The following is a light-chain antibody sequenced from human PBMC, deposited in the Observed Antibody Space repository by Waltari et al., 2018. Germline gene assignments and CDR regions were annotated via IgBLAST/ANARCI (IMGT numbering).Light chain of an antibody. CDR2: YAS. V-gene: IGKV3-20*01. J-gene: IGKJ2*03. CDR3: QLYDSTHGFS. Sequence: EIVLTQSPGTLSLSPVEGATLSCRASQRVANNYVAWYRQKPGQAPSLLIYYASSRATGVPDRISGSGSGTDFTLTLSRLEPEDFAVYFCQLYDSTHGFSFGQGTKLEIK. CDR1: QRVANNY.